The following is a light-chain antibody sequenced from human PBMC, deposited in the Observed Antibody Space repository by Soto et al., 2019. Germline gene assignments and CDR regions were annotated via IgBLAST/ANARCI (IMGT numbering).Light chain of an antibody. CDR1: PSVSSSY. Sequence: EIVLTQSPGTLSLFPGERATLSCRASPSVSSSYLDWYQQKPGQAPRLLISGATSRATGIPDRFSGCGSGTDFTLTISRLEPEDCAVYYCQHYGSSPPITFGQGTRLDIK. CDR2: GAT. J-gene: IGKJ5*01. CDR3: QHYGSSPPIT. V-gene: IGKV3-20*01.